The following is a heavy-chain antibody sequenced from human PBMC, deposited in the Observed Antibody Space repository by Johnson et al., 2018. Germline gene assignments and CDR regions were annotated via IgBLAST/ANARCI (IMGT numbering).Heavy chain of an antibody. D-gene: IGHD2-21*02. CDR2: IKSTTDGGTT. CDR1: GFTFSSYG. J-gene: IGHJ1*01. V-gene: IGHV3-15*07. Sequence: VQLVESGGGVVQPGRSXRLSCAASGFTFSSYGRDWVRQAPGKGLEWVGRIKSTTDGGTTDYAAPVKGRFTISRDDSKSIAYLQMNSPQTEDTAVYYCTKTCGGDCYYFQHWGQGTLVTVSS. CDR3: TKTCGGDCYYFQH.